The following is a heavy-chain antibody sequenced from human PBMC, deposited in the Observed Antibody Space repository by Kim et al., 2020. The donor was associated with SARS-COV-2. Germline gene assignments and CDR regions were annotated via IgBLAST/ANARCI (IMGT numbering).Heavy chain of an antibody. CDR2: ISSSSSYI. V-gene: IGHV3-21*01. CDR1: GFTFSSYS. CDR3: AREDWERITMIVAPFQH. D-gene: IGHD3-22*01. Sequence: GGSLRLSCAASGFTFSSYSMNWVRQAPGKGLEWVSSISSSSSYIYYADSVKGRFTISRDNAKNSLYLQMNSLRAEDTAVYYCAREDWERITMIVAPFQHWGQGTLVTVSS. J-gene: IGHJ1*01.